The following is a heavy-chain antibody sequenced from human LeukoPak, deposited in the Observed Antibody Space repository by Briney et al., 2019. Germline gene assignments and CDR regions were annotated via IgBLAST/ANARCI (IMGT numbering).Heavy chain of an antibody. J-gene: IGHJ5*02. Sequence: GASVKVSCKASGGAFSSYTISWVRQAPGQGLEWMGRIIPILGIANYAQEFQGRVTITADKSTSTAYMELSSLRSEDTAVYYCARGGGDFIVVVPAAQGEVWFDPWGQGTLVTVSS. D-gene: IGHD2-2*01. CDR3: ARGGGDFIVVVPAAQGEVWFDP. CDR1: GGAFSSYT. V-gene: IGHV1-69*02. CDR2: IIPILGIA.